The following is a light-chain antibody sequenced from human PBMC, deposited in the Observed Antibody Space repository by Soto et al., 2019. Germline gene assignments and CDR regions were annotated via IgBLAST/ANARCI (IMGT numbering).Light chain of an antibody. CDR2: KAS. CDR1: QSISSW. V-gene: IGKV1-5*03. J-gene: IGKJ1*01. CDR3: QQFHSFSPR. Sequence: DIQMTQSPSTLSASVGDRVTITCRASQSISSWLAWYQQKPGKAPKLLIYKASSLESGVPSRFSGSGSGTEFTLTISSLQPDDFATYYCQQFHSFSPRFGQGTKVEIK.